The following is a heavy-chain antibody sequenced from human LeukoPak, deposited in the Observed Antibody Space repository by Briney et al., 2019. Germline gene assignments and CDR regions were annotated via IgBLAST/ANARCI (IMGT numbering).Heavy chain of an antibody. CDR3: AGSYCSSTSCFPVDP. Sequence: SETLSLTCAVSGGSISSGGYAWSWIRQPPGKGLEWIGYIYHSGSTYYNPSPKSRVTISVDRSKNQFSLKLSSVTAADTAVYYCAGSYCSSTSCFPVDPWGQGTLVTVSS. J-gene: IGHJ5*02. CDR2: IYHSGST. V-gene: IGHV4-30-2*01. CDR1: GGSISSGGYA. D-gene: IGHD2-2*01.